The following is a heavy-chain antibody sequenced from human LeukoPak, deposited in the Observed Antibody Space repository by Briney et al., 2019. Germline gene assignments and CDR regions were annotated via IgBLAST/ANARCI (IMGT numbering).Heavy chain of an antibody. CDR2: ISSSSSYI. CDR3: ARPNDYGGIGY. Sequence: GGSLRLSCAASGFTFSSYSMNWVRQAPGKGLGWVSSISSSSSYIYYADSVKGRFTISRDNAKNSLYLQMNSLRAEDTAVYYCARPNDYGGIGYWGQGTLVTVSS. V-gene: IGHV3-21*01. J-gene: IGHJ4*02. D-gene: IGHD4-23*01. CDR1: GFTFSSYS.